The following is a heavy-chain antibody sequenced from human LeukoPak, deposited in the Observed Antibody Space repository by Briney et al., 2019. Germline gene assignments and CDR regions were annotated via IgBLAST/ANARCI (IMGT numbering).Heavy chain of an antibody. CDR3: GRLGIHKPYSLDY. V-gene: IGHV4-39*01. CDR2: GYYRGTN. D-gene: IGHD4-11*01. CDR1: GDSMSGSTYF. Sequence: PSETLSLTCSVSGDSMSGSTYFWAWIRQPPGKGLEWVGSGYYRGTNYYNPSLKSRATITLDSRNQFSLRLTSVTAADTAGYYCGRLGIHKPYSLDYWGQGTLVTVSS. J-gene: IGHJ4*02.